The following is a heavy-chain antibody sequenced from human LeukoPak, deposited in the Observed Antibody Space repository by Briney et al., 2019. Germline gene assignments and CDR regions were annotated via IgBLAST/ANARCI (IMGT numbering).Heavy chain of an antibody. CDR1: KYAFSRYY. J-gene: IGHJ5*02. D-gene: IGHD1-1*01. Sequence: SSVASKYAFSRYYMHCIRQSSGQGHKKMGWINPNSGGTNYAQKFQGRVTMTRDTSINTAYMELSRLRSDDTAVYYCARDPGASRGTTNWFDPWGQGTLVTVSS. CDR2: INPNSGGT. V-gene: IGHV1-2*02. CDR3: ARDPGASRGTTNWFDP.